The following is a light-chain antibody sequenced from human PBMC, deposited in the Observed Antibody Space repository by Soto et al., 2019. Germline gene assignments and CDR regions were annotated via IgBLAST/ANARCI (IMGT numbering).Light chain of an antibody. CDR2: GNI. V-gene: IGLV1-40*01. CDR3: AAWDDSLSGVV. CDR1: SSNIGADYD. J-gene: IGLJ2*01. Sequence: QAVVTQPPSVSGAPGQRVTISCTGSSSNIGADYDVHWYQQRPGTAPKLLIFGNINRPSGVPDRFSGSKSGTSASLAITGLRSEDEADYYCAAWDDSLSGVVFGGGTKVTVL.